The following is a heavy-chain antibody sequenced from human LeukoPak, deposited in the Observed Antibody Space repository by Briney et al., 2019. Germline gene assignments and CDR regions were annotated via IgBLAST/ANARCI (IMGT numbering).Heavy chain of an antibody. CDR3: ARGEVVPAAYPNWFDP. Sequence: SETLSLTCTVSGGSISSYYWSWIRQPAGKGLEWIGYIYHSGSTYYNPSLKSRVTISVDRSKNQFSLKLSSVTAADTAVYYCARGEVVPAAYPNWFDPWGQGTLVTVSS. D-gene: IGHD2-2*01. CDR2: IYHSGST. CDR1: GGSISSYY. V-gene: IGHV4-59*12. J-gene: IGHJ5*02.